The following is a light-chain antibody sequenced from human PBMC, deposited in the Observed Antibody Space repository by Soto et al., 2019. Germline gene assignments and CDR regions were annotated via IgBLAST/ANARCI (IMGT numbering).Light chain of an antibody. CDR3: CSYTSPATYV. J-gene: IGLJ1*01. CDR2: DVN. Sequence: QSALTQPASVSGSPGQSISISCTGTSSDVGSYNYVSWYQQFPDKAPKLVIFDVNNRPSGVPNLFSGSKSGNTASQTISGLHAEDEADYDCCSYTSPATYVFGTGTKLTVL. CDR1: SSDVGSYNY. V-gene: IGLV2-14*01.